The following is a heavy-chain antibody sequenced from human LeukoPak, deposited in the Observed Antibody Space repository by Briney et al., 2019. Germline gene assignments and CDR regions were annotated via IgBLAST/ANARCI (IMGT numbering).Heavy chain of an antibody. CDR1: GFTVSSNY. Sequence: GGSLRLSCAASGFTVSSNYMSWVRQAPGTGLEWVANIKQDGSEKYYVDSVKGRFTISRDNAKNSLYLQMNSLRAEDTAVYYCAREYCSGGTCYLPGYWGQGTLVTVSS. V-gene: IGHV3-7*03. J-gene: IGHJ4*02. D-gene: IGHD2-15*01. CDR2: IKQDGSEK. CDR3: AREYCSGGTCYLPGY.